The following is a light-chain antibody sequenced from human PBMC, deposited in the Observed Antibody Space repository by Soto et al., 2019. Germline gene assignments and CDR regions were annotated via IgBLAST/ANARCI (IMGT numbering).Light chain of an antibody. CDR3: CSYAGSHSHYV. J-gene: IGLJ1*01. Sequence: QSALPQPRSVSGSPGQSVTISCTGTSSDVGGYNYVSWYQQHPGKAPKVMIYDVSKRPSGVPDRFSGSKSGNTASLTISGLQAEDEGDYYCCSYAGSHSHYVFGTGTKVTVL. CDR2: DVS. CDR1: SSDVGGYNY. V-gene: IGLV2-11*01.